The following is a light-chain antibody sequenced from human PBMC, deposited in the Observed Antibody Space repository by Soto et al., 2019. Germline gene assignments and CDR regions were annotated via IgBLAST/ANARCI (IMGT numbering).Light chain of an antibody. CDR1: QGIASN. CDR3: QQYNNWPLT. CDR2: GAS. V-gene: IGKV3-15*01. Sequence: VMTQSPATLSVSPGERVTLSSRASQGIASNLAWYQQKPGQAPRLLIYGASTRATGIPASFSGSESGTEFTLTISSLQSGDFAVYYCQQYNNWPLTFGGGTKVEIK. J-gene: IGKJ4*01.